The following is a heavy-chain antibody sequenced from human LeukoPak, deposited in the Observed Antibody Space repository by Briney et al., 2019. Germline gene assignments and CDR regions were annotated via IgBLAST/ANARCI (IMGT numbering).Heavy chain of an antibody. CDR2: INPNTGGT. D-gene: IGHD6-19*01. V-gene: IGHV1-2*02. CDR3: ARAVACILVGWFDP. Sequence: ASVKVSCKASGYTFTDYFMHWVRQAPGQGLEWMGWINPNTGGTNYAQNFQGRVTMTRDTSISTAYMELTRPTSDDTAVYYCARAVACILVGWFDPWGQGTLVTVSS. CDR1: GYTFTDYF. J-gene: IGHJ5*02.